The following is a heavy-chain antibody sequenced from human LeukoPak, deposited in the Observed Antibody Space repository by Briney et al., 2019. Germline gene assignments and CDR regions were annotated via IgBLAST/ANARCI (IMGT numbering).Heavy chain of an antibody. CDR2: ISGSGGST. D-gene: IGHD3-22*01. J-gene: IGHJ4*02. V-gene: IGHV3-23*01. CDR3: AKGYYYDSSGYPRGFFDY. Sequence: GGSLRLSCAASGFTSSSYAMSWVRQAPGKGLEWVSAISGSGGSTYYADSVKGRFTISRDNSKNTLYLQMNSLRAEDTAVYYCAKGYYYDSSGYPRGFFDYWGQGTLVTVSS. CDR1: GFTSSSYA.